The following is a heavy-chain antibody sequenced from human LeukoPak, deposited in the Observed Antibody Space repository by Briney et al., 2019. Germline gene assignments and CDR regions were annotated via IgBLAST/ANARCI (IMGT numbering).Heavy chain of an antibody. V-gene: IGHV4-59*01. CDR3: ARDQYLFGVATGGGAFDI. Sequence: SETLSLTCTVSGGSISSYYWSWLRQPPGKGLEWIGYIYYSGSTNYNPSLKSRVTISVDTSKNQFSLKLSSVTAADTAVYYCARDQYLFGVATGGGAFDIWGQGTMVTVSS. CDR1: GGSISSYY. J-gene: IGHJ3*02. CDR2: IYYSGST. D-gene: IGHD3-3*01.